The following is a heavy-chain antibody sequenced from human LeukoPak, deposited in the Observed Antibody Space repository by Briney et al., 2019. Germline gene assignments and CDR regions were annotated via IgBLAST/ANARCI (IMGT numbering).Heavy chain of an antibody. V-gene: IGHV4-59*01. CDR3: ARDLRYHYMDV. D-gene: IGHD5/OR15-5a*01. CDR2: IYYSGST. Sequence: SETLSLTCTVSGGSINNYHWCWIRQPPGKGLEWIGYIYYSGSTDYNPSLKSRVTISVDTSKNQFSLKLSSVTAADTAVYYCARDLRYHYMDVWGKGTTVTVSS. CDR1: GGSINNYH. J-gene: IGHJ6*03.